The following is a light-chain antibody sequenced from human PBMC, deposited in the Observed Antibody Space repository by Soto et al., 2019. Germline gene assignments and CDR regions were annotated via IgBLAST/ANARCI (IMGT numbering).Light chain of an antibody. V-gene: IGKV2-28*01. CDR2: LTS. CDR1: QSLLHSNGNTY. Sequence: DIVMTQSPLSLPVTPGEPASISCRSSQSLLHSNGNTYLDWYVQKPGQSPQLLIYLTSIRASGVPDRFSGSGTGTDFTLYISRVEAEDVGTYYCMQALETVTFGGGTKVDIK. CDR3: MQALETVT. J-gene: IGKJ4*01.